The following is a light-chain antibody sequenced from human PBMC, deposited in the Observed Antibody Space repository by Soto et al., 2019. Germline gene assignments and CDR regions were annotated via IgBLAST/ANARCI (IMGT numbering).Light chain of an antibody. CDR3: QQYGSYPFT. CDR2: AAS. CDR1: QGIRTS. Sequence: DIQMTQSPSSLSASVGDRVTITCRASQGIRTSLVWFQQKPGKDPKSLIYAASSLQGGVPSKFSGSGSGTDFTLTIGILQPEDFATYYCQQYGSYPFTFVGGTEVEIK. J-gene: IGKJ4*01. V-gene: IGKV1-16*02.